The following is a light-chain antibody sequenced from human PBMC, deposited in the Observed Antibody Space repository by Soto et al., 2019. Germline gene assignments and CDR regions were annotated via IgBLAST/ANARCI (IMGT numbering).Light chain of an antibody. CDR3: VAWDDSLNGYV. Sequence: SVLPQPPSASVTPGQRVTISCFGGSSNTGNGRNLNWYQHAPGTAPKLFIYNYNQRPSGVPDRFSGSKSGTSASLAISGLQSEDEADYYCVAWDDSLNGYVFGTGTKVTVL. CDR2: NYN. V-gene: IGLV1-44*01. J-gene: IGLJ1*01. CDR1: SSNTGNGRN.